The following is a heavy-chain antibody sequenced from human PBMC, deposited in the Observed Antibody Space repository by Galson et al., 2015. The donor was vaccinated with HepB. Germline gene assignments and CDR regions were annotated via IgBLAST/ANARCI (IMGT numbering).Heavy chain of an antibody. Sequence: SVKVSCKASGGTFSSYAISWVRQAPGQGLEWMGGIIPIFGTANYAQKFQGRVTITADESTSTAYMELSSLRSEDTAVYYCARVWDYGDLGAFDYWGQGTLVTVSS. CDR1: GGTFSSYA. CDR3: ARVWDYGDLGAFDY. V-gene: IGHV1-69*13. J-gene: IGHJ4*02. CDR2: IIPIFGTA. D-gene: IGHD4-17*01.